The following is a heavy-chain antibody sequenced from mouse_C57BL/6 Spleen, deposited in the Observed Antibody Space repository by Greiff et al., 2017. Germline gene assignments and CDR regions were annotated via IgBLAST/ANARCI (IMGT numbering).Heavy chain of an antibody. V-gene: IGHV1-18*01. CDR2: INPNNGGT. J-gene: IGHJ4*01. CDR3: ARPSYYGSSAYAMDY. Sequence: VQLQQSGPELVKPGASVKIPCKASGYTFTDYNMDWVKQSHGKSLEWIGDINPNNGGTIYNQKFKGKATLTVDKSSSTAYMELRSLTSEDTAVYYCARPSYYGSSAYAMDYWGQGTSVTVSS. D-gene: IGHD1-1*01. CDR1: GYTFTDYN.